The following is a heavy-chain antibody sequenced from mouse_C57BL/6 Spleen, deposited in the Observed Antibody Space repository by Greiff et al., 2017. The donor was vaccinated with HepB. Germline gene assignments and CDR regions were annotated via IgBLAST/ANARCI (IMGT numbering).Heavy chain of an antibody. V-gene: IGHV1-55*01. Sequence: QVQLQQPGAELVKPGASVKMSCKASGYTFTSYWITWVKQRPGQGLEWIGDIYPGSGSTNYNEKFKSKATLTVDTSSSTAYMQLSSLTSEDSAVYYCAREHYGHGGYYFDYWGQGTTLTVSS. D-gene: IGHD1-1*02. CDR3: AREHYGHGGYYFDY. CDR2: IYPGSGST. J-gene: IGHJ2*01. CDR1: GYTFTSYW.